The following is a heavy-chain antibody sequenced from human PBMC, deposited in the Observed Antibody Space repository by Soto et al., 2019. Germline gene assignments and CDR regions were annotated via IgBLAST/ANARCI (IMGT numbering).Heavy chain of an antibody. J-gene: IGHJ4*02. Sequence: SETLSLTCTVSGGSISSGYYYWSWIRQPPGKGLEWIGYIYYSGSTYYNPSLKSRVTISVDTPKNQFSLKLSSVTAADTAVYYCARSFGGENFDYWGQGNLVTVSS. CDR3: ARSFGGENFDY. CDR1: GGSISSGYYY. D-gene: IGHD4-17*01. V-gene: IGHV4-30-4*01. CDR2: IYYSGST.